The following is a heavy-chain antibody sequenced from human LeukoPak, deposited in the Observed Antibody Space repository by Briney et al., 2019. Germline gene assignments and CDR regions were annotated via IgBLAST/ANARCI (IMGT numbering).Heavy chain of an antibody. CDR1: GFTFSSYE. D-gene: IGHD4-11*01. CDR3: ARAMTS. Sequence: RPGGSLRLSCTASGFTFSSYEMNWVRQAPGKGLEWVSHISSSGTIIYYADSVKGRFTISRDNAKNSLYLQMSSLRAEDAAVYYCARAMTSWGQGTLVTVSS. CDR2: ISSSGTII. J-gene: IGHJ4*02. V-gene: IGHV3-48*03.